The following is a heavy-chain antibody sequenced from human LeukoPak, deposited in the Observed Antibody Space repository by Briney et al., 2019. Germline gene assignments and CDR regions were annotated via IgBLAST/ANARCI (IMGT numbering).Heavy chain of an antibody. V-gene: IGHV4-59*01. CDR1: GGSISSYY. D-gene: IGHD5-18*01. J-gene: IGHJ6*02. CDR3: ARESPYSYGSYYYYGMDV. CDR2: IYYSEST. Sequence: SETLSLTCTVSGGSISSYYWSWIRQPPGKGLVWIGYIYYSESTNYNPSLKSRVTISVDPSKNQFSLKLSSVTAADTAVYYCARESPYSYGSYYYYGMDVWGQGTTVTVSS.